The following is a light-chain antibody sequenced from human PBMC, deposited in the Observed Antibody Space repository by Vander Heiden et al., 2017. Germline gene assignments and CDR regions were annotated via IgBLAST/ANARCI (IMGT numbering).Light chain of an antibody. CDR2: NNN. J-gene: IGLJ2*01. Sequence: QSVLTQPPSASGTPGQRVTISCSGSSSNIGSNTVNWYQQLPGTAPNLLIYNNNQRPSGVPDRFSGSKSGTSASLAISGLQSEDEADYYCAAWDDSLNGPVFGGGTKLTVL. CDR1: SSNIGSNT. V-gene: IGLV1-44*01. CDR3: AAWDDSLNGPV.